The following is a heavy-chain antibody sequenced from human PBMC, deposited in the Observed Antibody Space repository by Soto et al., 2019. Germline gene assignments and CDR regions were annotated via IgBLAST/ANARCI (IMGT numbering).Heavy chain of an antibody. V-gene: IGHV1-69*02. CDR2: IIPILGIA. CDR3: ASCTSCCQRLDY. J-gene: IGHJ4*02. CDR1: GGTFSSYT. Sequence: GASVKVSCKASGGTFSSYTISWVRQAPGQGLEWMGRIIPILGIANYAQKFQGRVTITADKSTSTAYMELSSLRSEDTAVYYCASCTSCCQRLDYWGQGTLVTVSS. D-gene: IGHD2-2*01.